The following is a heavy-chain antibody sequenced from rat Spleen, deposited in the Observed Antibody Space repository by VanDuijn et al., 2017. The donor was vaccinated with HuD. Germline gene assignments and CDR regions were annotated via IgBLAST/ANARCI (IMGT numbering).Heavy chain of an antibody. CDR3: ARHNSGYFDY. D-gene: IGHD4-3*01. CDR1: GFTFNNHY. J-gene: IGHJ2*01. CDR2: ISYDGSST. Sequence: EVQLVESDGGLVQPGRSLKLSCAASGFTFNNHYMAWVRQAPTKGLEWVATISYDGSSTYYRDSVKGRFTISRDNAKSTLYLQMDSLRSADTATYYCARHNSGYFDYWGQGVMVTVSS. V-gene: IGHV5-29*01.